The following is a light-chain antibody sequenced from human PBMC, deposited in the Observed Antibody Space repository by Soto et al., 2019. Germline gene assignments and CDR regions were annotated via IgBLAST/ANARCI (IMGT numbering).Light chain of an antibody. CDR3: AAWDSSLSAWV. J-gene: IGLJ3*02. Sequence: QSVLTQPPSVSAAPGQKVTISCSGSSSNIGNHYVSWYQQFPGTAPKLLIYDNNKRPSGIPDRFSGSKSGTSATLGITGLQTGDEAVYYCAAWDSSLSAWVFGGGTQLTVL. CDR1: SSNIGNHY. V-gene: IGLV1-51*01. CDR2: DNN.